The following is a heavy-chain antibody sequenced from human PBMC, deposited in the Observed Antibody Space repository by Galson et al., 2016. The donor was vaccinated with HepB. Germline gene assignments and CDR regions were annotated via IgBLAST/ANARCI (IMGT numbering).Heavy chain of an antibody. Sequence: SLRLSCAASGFTFSSTALSWVRQAPGMGLEWVSTISRTGKSTFYADSVKGRFTISRDNSENTLYLQMNSLRAEDTALYYCATYGHGISWEYWGQGTLVTVSS. V-gene: IGHV3-23*01. CDR2: ISRTGKST. CDR3: ATYGHGISWEY. J-gene: IGHJ4*02. CDR1: GFTFSSTA. D-gene: IGHD3-3*02.